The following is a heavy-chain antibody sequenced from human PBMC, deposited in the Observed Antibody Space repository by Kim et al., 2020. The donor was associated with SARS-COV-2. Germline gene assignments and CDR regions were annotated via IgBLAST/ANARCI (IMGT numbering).Heavy chain of an antibody. V-gene: IGHV3-23*01. J-gene: IGHJ6*02. Sequence: GGSLRLSCAASGFTFSSYAMSWVRQAPGKGLEWVSAISGSGGSTYYADSVKGRFTISRDNSKNTLYLQMNSLRAEDTAVYYCAKDLSRDLWFGELTLPYYYYGMDVWGQGTTVTVSS. CDR2: ISGSGGST. D-gene: IGHD3-10*01. CDR3: AKDLSRDLWFGELTLPYYYYGMDV. CDR1: GFTFSSYA.